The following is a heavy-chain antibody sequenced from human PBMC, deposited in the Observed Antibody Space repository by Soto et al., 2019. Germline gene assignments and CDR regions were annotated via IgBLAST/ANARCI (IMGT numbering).Heavy chain of an antibody. J-gene: IGHJ5*02. CDR1: GASISGFY. D-gene: IGHD1-1*01. Sequence: ETLSLTCTVSGASISGFYWSWIRKSAGKGLEWIGRIYATGTTDYNPSLKSRVMMSVDTSKKQFSLKLRSVTAADTAVYYCVRDGTKTLRDWFDPWGQGISVAVSS. CDR2: IYATGTT. CDR3: VRDGTKTLRDWFDP. V-gene: IGHV4-4*07.